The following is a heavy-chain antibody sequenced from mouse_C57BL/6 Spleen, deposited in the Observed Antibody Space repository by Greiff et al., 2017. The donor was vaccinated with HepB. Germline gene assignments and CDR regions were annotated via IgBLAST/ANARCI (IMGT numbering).Heavy chain of an antibody. V-gene: IGHV1-80*01. CDR2: IYPGDGDT. Sequence: QVQLQQSGAELVKPGASVKISCKASGYAFSSYWMNWVKQRPGKGLEWIGQIYPGDGDTNYNGKFKGKATLTADKSSSTAYMQLSSLTSEDSAVYCCARRAVVAHFDYWGQGTTLTVSS. CDR1: GYAFSSYW. J-gene: IGHJ2*01. D-gene: IGHD1-1*01. CDR3: ARRAVVAHFDY.